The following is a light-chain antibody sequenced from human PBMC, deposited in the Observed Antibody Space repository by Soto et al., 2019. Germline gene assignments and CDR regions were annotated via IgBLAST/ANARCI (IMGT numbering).Light chain of an antibody. CDR3: AAWDDSLSGRV. CDR2: RNN. V-gene: IGLV1-47*01. J-gene: IGLJ1*01. Sequence: QSVLTQPPSASGTPGQRVTISCSGSSSNIGNNSVYWYQQLPGTAPKLLIYRNNQRPSGVPDRFSGSKSGTSASLAISGLRSEDEAAYYCAAWDDSLSGRVFGTGTKVTVL. CDR1: SSNIGNNS.